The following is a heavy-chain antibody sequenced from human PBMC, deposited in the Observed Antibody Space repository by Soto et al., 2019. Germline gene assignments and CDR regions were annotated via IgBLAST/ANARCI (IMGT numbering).Heavy chain of an antibody. CDR3: ARHAMNKVTPYYYYGMDV. CDR2: IYPGDSDT. Sequence: PGESLKISCKGSGCSFTSYWIGWVRQMPGKGLEWMGIIYPGDSDTRYSPSFQGQVTISADKSISTAYLQWSSLKASDTAMYYCARHAMNKVTPYYYYGMDVWGQGTTVTVSS. V-gene: IGHV5-51*01. D-gene: IGHD4-4*01. J-gene: IGHJ6*02. CDR1: GCSFTSYW.